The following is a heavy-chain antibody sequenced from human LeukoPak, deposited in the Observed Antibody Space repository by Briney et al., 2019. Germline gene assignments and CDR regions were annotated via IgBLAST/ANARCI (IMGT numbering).Heavy chain of an antibody. CDR1: GFTFSTYW. CDR2: IKQDGSEE. CDR3: ARGGGRDGYNYPGFYGY. Sequence: GGSLRLSCAASGFTFSTYWMSWVRQAPGKGLEWVANIKQDGSEEYYVDSVKGRFTISRDNAKNSLYLQMNSLRAEDTAVHYCARGGGRDGYNYPGFYGYWGQGTLLTVSS. J-gene: IGHJ4*02. D-gene: IGHD5-24*01. V-gene: IGHV3-7*01.